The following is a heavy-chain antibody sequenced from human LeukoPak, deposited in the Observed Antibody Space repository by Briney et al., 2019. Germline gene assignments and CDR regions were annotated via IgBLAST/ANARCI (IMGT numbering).Heavy chain of an antibody. CDR2: IRYDGSNK. Sequence: GGSLRLSCAASGFTFSSYGMHWVRQAPGKGLEWVAFIRYDGSNKYYADSVKGRFTISRDNSKNTLYMQMNSLRAEDTAVYYCATPPIGSLYYYYYMDVWGKGTTVTVSS. V-gene: IGHV3-30*02. CDR3: ATPPIGSLYYYYYMDV. D-gene: IGHD3-10*01. CDR1: GFTFSSYG. J-gene: IGHJ6*03.